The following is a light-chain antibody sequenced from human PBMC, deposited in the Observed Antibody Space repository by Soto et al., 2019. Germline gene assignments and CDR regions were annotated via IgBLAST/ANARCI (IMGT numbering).Light chain of an antibody. CDR3: CSYVGASIYV. V-gene: IGLV2-23*01. J-gene: IGLJ1*01. CDR1: TSFVGTYNF. CDR2: EGA. Sequence: QSVLTQPASVSGSAGQSITISCTGTTSFVGTYNFVSWYQQHPGKAPQVRIYEGAKRPSGVSNRFSGSTSGSTASLTISGLQTEDEADYYCCSYVGASIYVFGTGTKLTVL.